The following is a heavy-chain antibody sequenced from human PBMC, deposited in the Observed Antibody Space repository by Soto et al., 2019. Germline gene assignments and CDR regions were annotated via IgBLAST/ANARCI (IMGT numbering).Heavy chain of an antibody. Sequence: QVHLPQWGAGLLKPSETLSLTCAVYGGSLSGYYWSWIRQSPGKGLEWIGEIDHSGSNNYNPSLKSRVTISVDTSKNHFCLKLSSVTAADTAVYYCARGTTCSGGSCYGPPFVVMFDPWGQGTLVTVSS. V-gene: IGHV4-34*01. J-gene: IGHJ5*02. CDR1: GGSLSGYY. D-gene: IGHD2-15*01. CDR3: ARGTTCSGGSCYGPPFVVMFDP. CDR2: IDHSGSN.